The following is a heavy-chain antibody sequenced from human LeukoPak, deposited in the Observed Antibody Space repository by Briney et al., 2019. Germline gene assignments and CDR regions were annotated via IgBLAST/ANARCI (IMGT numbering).Heavy chain of an antibody. CDR1: GFMFSTYG. Sequence: GGSLRLSCAASGFMFSTYGMHWVRQAPGKGLEWVAFIRYDGTNKYYTDSVKGRFTISRDNSKNTVYLQMNSLRSEDTAVYYCAKGTDYYDSSGYSAFDIWGQGTMVTVSS. D-gene: IGHD3-22*01. J-gene: IGHJ3*02. CDR3: AKGTDYYDSSGYSAFDI. V-gene: IGHV3-30*02. CDR2: IRYDGTNK.